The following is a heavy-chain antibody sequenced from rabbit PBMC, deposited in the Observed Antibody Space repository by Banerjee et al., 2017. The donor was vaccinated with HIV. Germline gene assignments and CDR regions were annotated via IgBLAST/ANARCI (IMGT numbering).Heavy chain of an antibody. D-gene: IGHD6-1*01. Sequence: QSLEESGGGLVKPGGTLTLTCKASGLDFSSSFWICWVRQAPGKGLEWIAYIYPDYGSTDYASWVNGRFTISLDNAQNTVFLQMTSLTAADTATYFCAREYGGDVGNAYATRLDLWGPGTLVTVS. J-gene: IGHJ6*01. V-gene: IGHV1S43*01. CDR2: IYPDYGST. CDR3: AREYGGDVGNAYATRLDL. CDR1: GLDFSSSFW.